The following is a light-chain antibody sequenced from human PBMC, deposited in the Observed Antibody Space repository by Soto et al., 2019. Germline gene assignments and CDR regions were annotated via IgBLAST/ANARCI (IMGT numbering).Light chain of an antibody. V-gene: IGLV2-8*01. CDR1: SSDVGAYTY. J-gene: IGLJ3*02. CDR3: TSYARSNIWV. CDR2: EVN. Sequence: QSVLTQPPSASGSPGQSVTISCTGTSSDVGAYTYVSWYQQYPGKAPKLMIYEVNKRPSGVPDRFSGSKSCKTASLTVSGLQPEDEADYHCTSYARSNIWVFGGGTKLTVL.